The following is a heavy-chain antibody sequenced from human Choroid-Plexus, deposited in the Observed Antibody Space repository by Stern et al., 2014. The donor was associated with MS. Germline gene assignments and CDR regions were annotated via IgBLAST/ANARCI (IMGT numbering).Heavy chain of an antibody. CDR2: VSYDGSNK. V-gene: IGHV3-30*18. CDR1: GFTLGSCA. D-gene: IGHD2/OR15-2a*01. J-gene: IGHJ5*02. CDR3: AKDRQYLTYFFDH. Sequence: VHLVESGGGVVQPGRPLRLSCVASGFTLGSCAMHWVRQAPGKGLEWVAGVSYDGSNKYYADSLKGRFTISRDNSQNTLYMQMSSLRPEDTAVYYCAKDRQYLTYFFDHWGQGSLVTVSS.